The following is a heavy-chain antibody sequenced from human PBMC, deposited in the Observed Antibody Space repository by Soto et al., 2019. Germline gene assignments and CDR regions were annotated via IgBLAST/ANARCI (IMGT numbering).Heavy chain of an antibody. Sequence: SLRLSCAASGFTFDDYAMHWVRQAPGKGLEWVSGISWNSGSIGYADSVKGRFTISRDNAKNSLYLQMNSLRAEDTALYYCAKDMVEQWLVLGAFDIWGQGTMVTVSS. CDR3: AKDMVEQWLVLGAFDI. V-gene: IGHV3-9*01. J-gene: IGHJ3*02. D-gene: IGHD6-19*01. CDR2: ISWNSGSI. CDR1: GFTFDDYA.